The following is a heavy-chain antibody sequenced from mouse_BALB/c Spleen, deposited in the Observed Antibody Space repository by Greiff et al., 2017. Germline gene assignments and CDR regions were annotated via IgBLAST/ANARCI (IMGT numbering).Heavy chain of an antibody. Sequence: EVQGVESGGGLVQPGGSLKLSCAASGFTFSSYTMSWVRQTPEKRLEWVAYISNGGGSTYYPDTVKGRFTISRDNAKNTLYLQMSSLKSEDTAMYYCARHESSAWFAYWGQGTLVTVSA. CDR3: ARHESSAWFAY. CDR2: ISNGGGST. J-gene: IGHJ3*01. V-gene: IGHV5-12-2*01. CDR1: GFTFSSYT.